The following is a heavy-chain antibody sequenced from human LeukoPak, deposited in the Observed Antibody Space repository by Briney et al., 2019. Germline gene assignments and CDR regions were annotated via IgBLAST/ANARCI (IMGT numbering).Heavy chain of an antibody. J-gene: IGHJ4*02. D-gene: IGHD6-19*01. CDR1: GYSISSGYY. CDR3: ARTYSSKTSLFDY. CDR2: IYHSGST. Sequence: SETLSLTCTVSGYSISSGYYWGWIRQPPGKGLEWIGSIYHSGSTYYNPSLRSRVTISVDTSKNQFSLKLSSVTAADTAVYYCARTYSSKTSLFDYWGQGTLVTVSS. V-gene: IGHV4-38-2*02.